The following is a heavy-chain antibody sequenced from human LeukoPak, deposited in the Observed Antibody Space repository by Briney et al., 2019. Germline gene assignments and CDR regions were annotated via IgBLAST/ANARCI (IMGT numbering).Heavy chain of an antibody. V-gene: IGHV1-69*05. CDR1: GGTFSSYA. CDR2: IIPIFGTA. CDR3: ARGVLRFLEWLSQGENYFDY. D-gene: IGHD3-3*01. J-gene: IGHJ4*02. Sequence: GSPVKGSCEASGGTFSSYAISWVRQAPGQGLEWMGRIIPIFGTANYAQKFQGRVTITTDESTSTAYMELSSLRSEDTAVYYCARGVLRFLEWLSQGENYFDYWGQGTLVTVSS.